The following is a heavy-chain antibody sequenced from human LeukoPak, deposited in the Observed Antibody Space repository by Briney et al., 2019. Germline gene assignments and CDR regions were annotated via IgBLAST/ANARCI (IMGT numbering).Heavy chain of an antibody. J-gene: IGHJ5*02. Sequence: PETLSLTCTVSGGSISSSSYYWGWIRQPPGKGLKWIGRIYYSGSPYYNPSLKSRVTISVDTSKKQFSLKLSSVTAADTAVYYCARHVGFITMVRGVINNNWFDPWGQGTLVTVSS. V-gene: IGHV4-39*01. D-gene: IGHD3-10*01. CDR3: ARHVGFITMVRGVINNNWFDP. CDR2: IYYSGSP. CDR1: GGSISSSSYY.